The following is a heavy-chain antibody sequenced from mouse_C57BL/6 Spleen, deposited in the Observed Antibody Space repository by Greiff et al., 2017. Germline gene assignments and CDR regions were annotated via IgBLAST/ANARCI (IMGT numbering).Heavy chain of an antibody. CDR1: GYSFTGYY. J-gene: IGHJ1*03. D-gene: IGHD2-1*01. V-gene: IGHV1-42*01. CDR3: ARGDYCNYWYFDV. Sequence: VQLKQSGPELVKPGASVKISCKASGYSFTGYYMNWVKQSPEKSLEWIGEINPSTGGTTYNQKFKAKATLTVDKSSSTAYMQLNSLTSEDSAVYYCARGDYCNYWYFDVWGTGATVTVSS. CDR2: INPSTGGT.